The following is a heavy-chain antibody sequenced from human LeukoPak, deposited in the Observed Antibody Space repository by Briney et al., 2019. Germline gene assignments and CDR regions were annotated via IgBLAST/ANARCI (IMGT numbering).Heavy chain of an antibody. V-gene: IGHV3-23*01. CDR1: GFGFNDAA. Sequence: GGSLRLSCAASGFGFNDAAMTWVRQAPGKGLEWVSLISSSGANTYYADSVKGRFTISRDNSKNTLFLQMNSLRADDTAVYYCARRVVTTKYFGYWGQGTLVTVSS. CDR2: ISSSGANT. CDR3: ARRVVTTKYFGY. J-gene: IGHJ4*02. D-gene: IGHD5-12*01.